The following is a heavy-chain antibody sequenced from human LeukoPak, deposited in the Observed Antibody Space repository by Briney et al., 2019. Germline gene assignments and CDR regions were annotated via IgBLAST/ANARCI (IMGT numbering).Heavy chain of an antibody. CDR2: INQDGGEK. CDR1: TFTLSTYW. D-gene: IGHD1-1*01. Sequence: GGSLRLSCAASTFTLSTYWMSWVRQAPGKGLEWVANINQDGGEKYYVDSVKGRFTISRDNAKNSLYLQMNSLRAEDTAVYYCATFWNEPYYFYGMDVWGQGTTVTVSS. J-gene: IGHJ6*02. V-gene: IGHV3-7*01. CDR3: ATFWNEPYYFYGMDV.